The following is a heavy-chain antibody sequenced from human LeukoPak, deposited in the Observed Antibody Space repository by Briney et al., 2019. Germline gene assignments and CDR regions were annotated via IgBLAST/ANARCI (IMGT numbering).Heavy chain of an antibody. Sequence: YSRSTNYNPSLKSRVTISVDTSKDQFSLKLSSVTAADTAVYYCARYSSGWYKQTFNAFDIWGQGTMVTVSS. J-gene: IGHJ3*02. V-gene: IGHV4-59*01. CDR2: YSRST. CDR3: ARYSSGWYKQTFNAFDI. D-gene: IGHD6-19*01.